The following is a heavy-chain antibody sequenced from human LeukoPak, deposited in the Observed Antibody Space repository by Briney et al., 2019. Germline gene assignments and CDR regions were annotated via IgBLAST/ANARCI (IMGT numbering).Heavy chain of an antibody. D-gene: IGHD3-10*01. CDR3: AKDLSPLVWFVSGSDAFDI. V-gene: IGHV3-23*01. J-gene: IGHJ3*02. CDR2: IRGSGGST. CDR1: GFTFSNYA. Sequence: PGGSLRLSCAASGFTFSNYAMSWVRQAPGKGLEWVSAIRGSGGSTNYADSVKGRFTISRDNSKNTLYLQMNSLRVEDTAVYYCAKDLSPLVWFVSGSDAFDIWGQGTMVTVSS.